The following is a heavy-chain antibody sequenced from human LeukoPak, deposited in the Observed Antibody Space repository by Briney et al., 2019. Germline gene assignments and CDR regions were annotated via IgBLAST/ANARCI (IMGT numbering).Heavy chain of an antibody. CDR3: AKTLHIVVVIAPWAFDI. CDR1: GFTFSNYA. V-gene: IGHV3-23*01. CDR2: ISRSGDTT. J-gene: IGHJ3*02. D-gene: IGHD2-21*01. Sequence: GGSLRLSCAASGFTFSNYAMSWVRQAPGKGLEWVSAISRSGDTTYYADSVKGRFTISRDNSKNTLYLQMNSLRAEDTAVYYCAKTLHIVVVIAPWAFDIWGQGTMVTVSS.